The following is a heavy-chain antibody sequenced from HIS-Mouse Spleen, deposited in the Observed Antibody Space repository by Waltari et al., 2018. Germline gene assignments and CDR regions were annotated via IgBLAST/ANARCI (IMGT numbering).Heavy chain of an antibody. CDR3: ARWTTSGYSSSWYYFDY. Sequence: QVQLVQSGAEVKKPGASVKVSCKASGYTFTGYYMHWVRQAPGQGLEWMGLSNPNSGGTNYAQQFQGRVTMTRDTSISTAYMELSRLRSDDTAVYYCARWTTSGYSSSWYYFDYWGQGTLVTVSS. D-gene: IGHD6-13*01. CDR2: SNPNSGGT. CDR1: GYTFTGYY. V-gene: IGHV1-2*02. J-gene: IGHJ4*02.